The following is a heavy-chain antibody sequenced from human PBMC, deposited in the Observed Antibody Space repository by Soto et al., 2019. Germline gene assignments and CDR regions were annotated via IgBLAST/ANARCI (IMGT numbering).Heavy chain of an antibody. CDR3: ARVRRSCSGGSCYWFDP. V-gene: IGHV4-30-4*01. CDR2: IYYSGST. D-gene: IGHD2-15*01. J-gene: IGHJ5*02. CDR1: GGSISSGDYY. Sequence: SETLSLTCTVSGGSISSGDYYWSWIRQPPGKGLEWIGYIYYSGSTYYNPSLKSRVTISVDTSKNQFSLKLSSVTAADAAVYYCARVRRSCSGGSCYWFDPWSQGTLVTVSS.